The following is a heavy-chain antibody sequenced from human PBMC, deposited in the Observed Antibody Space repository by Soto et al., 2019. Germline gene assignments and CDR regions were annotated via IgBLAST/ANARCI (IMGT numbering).Heavy chain of an antibody. V-gene: IGHV3-74*01. CDR3: ARAVYCSSTSCYTNNWFDP. CDR1: GFTFSSYW. D-gene: IGHD2-2*02. CDR2: INSDGSST. J-gene: IGHJ5*02. Sequence: EVQLVESGGGLVQPGGSLRLSCAASGFTFSSYWMHWVRQAPGKGLVWVSRINSDGSSTSYADSVKGRFTISRDNAKNTLYLQMNSLRAEDTAVYYCARAVYCSSTSCYTNNWFDPWGQGTLVTVSS.